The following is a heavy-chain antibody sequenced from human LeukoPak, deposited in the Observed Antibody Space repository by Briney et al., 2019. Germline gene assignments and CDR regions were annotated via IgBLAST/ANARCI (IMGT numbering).Heavy chain of an antibody. D-gene: IGHD3-10*01. CDR3: AKGLGSGSVLARPLHY. CDR2: ISCDGYST. Sequence: GGSLRLSCAASGFTFSSYAMHWVRQAPGKGLQWVAVISCDGYSTDYPDSVRGRFTISRDNFKNTVDLQMISVTAEDTAMYFCAKGLGSGSVLARPLHYWGQGTLVTVSS. CDR1: GFTFSSYA. J-gene: IGHJ4*02. V-gene: IGHV3-30*04.